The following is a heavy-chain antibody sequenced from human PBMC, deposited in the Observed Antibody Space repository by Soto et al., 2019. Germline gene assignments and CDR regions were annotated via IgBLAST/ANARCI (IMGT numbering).Heavy chain of an antibody. CDR1: GYTFTSYG. D-gene: IGHD2-21*02. V-gene: IGHV1-18*01. Sequence: ASVKVSCKASGYTFTSYGISWVRQAPGQGLEWMGWISACNGNTNYAQKLQERVTITTDTSTSTAYMELSSLRSEDTAVYYCAADRTYCGGDCYVDWGQGTLVTVSS. J-gene: IGHJ4*02. CDR3: AADRTYCGGDCYVD. CDR2: ISACNGNT.